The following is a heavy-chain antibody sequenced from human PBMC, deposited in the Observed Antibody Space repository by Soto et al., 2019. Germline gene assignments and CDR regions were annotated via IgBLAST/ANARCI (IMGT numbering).Heavy chain of an antibody. Sequence: SETLSLTCTVSGGSISSYYWSWIRQPPGNGLEWIGYIYYSGSTNYNPSLKSRVTISVDTSKNQFSLKLSSVTAADTAVYYCARGYGDYVSDYWGQGTLVTVSS. CDR3: ARGYGDYVSDY. CDR1: GGSISSYY. J-gene: IGHJ4*02. V-gene: IGHV4-59*01. CDR2: IYYSGST. D-gene: IGHD4-17*01.